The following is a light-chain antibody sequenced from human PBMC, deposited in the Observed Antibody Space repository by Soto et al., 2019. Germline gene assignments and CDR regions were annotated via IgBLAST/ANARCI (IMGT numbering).Light chain of an antibody. J-gene: IGKJ1*01. Sequence: DIQMTQSPSLLSASVGDRVTITCRASQSIGSWLAWYQHKPGKAPKLLIYDASSLESGVPSRFSGSGSGTEFTLTISSLQPDDFATYYCQQYNSYWTFGQGTKVDNK. CDR1: QSIGSW. CDR3: QQYNSYWT. CDR2: DAS. V-gene: IGKV1-5*01.